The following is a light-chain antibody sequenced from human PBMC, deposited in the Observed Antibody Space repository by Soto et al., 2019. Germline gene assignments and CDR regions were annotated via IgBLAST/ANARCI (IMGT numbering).Light chain of an antibody. CDR2: EVS. CDR3: SSYTSSSTLYV. CDR1: SSDVGGYNY. J-gene: IGLJ1*01. Sequence: QSVLTQPASVSGSPVQSITISCTGTSSDVGGYNYVSWYQQHPGKAPTLMISEVSNRPSGVSNRFSGSKSGNTASLTISGLQAEDEADYYCSSYTSSSTLYVFGTGTKVTVL. V-gene: IGLV2-14*01.